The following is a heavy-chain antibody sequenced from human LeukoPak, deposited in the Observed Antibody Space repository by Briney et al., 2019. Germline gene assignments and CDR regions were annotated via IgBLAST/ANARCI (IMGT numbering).Heavy chain of an antibody. Sequence: ASETLSLTCAVYGGSFSGYYWSWIRQPPGKGLEWIGEINHSGSTNYNPSLKSRVTISVDTSKNQFSLKLSSVTAADTAVYYCAKYVSIFVGGESNWGQGTLVTVSS. V-gene: IGHV4-34*01. D-gene: IGHD3-16*01. CDR3: AKYVSIFVGGESN. J-gene: IGHJ4*02. CDR2: INHSGST. CDR1: GGSFSGYY.